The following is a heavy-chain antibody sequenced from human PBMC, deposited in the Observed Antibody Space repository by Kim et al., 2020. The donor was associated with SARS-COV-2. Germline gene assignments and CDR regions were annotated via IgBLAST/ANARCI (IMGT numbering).Heavy chain of an antibody. CDR2: IKNKIDGGTI. Sequence: GGSLRLSCAASGFTFSNAWMSWVRQAPGKGLEWVGRIKNKIDGGTIDYGAPVKGRFTISRDDSKSTVYLQMNSLKTEDTAVYYCTTVYGRYYYAMDVWGQGTTVTVSS. D-gene: IGHD3-16*01. J-gene: IGHJ6*02. CDR1: GFTFSNAW. V-gene: IGHV3-15*01. CDR3: TTVYGRYYYAMDV.